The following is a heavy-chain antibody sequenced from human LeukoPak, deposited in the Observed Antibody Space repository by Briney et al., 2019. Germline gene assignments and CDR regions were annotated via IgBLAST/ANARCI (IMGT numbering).Heavy chain of an antibody. CDR2: ISSTGGTT. J-gene: IGHJ6*03. Sequence: GGSLRLSCAASGFTFSSYGMSWVRQAPGKGLEWVSSISSTGGTTYYADSVKGRFTISRDNSKNTLYLQMNSLRAEDTAVYYCAKEKIAAADDYYYYMDVWGKGTRVTVSS. CDR1: GFTFSSYG. V-gene: IGHV3-23*01. CDR3: AKEKIAAADDYYYYMDV. D-gene: IGHD6-13*01.